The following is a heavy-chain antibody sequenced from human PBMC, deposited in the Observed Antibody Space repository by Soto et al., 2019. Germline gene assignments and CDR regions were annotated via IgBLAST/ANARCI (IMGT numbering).Heavy chain of an antibody. CDR2: IIPILGIA. V-gene: IGHV1-69*02. Sequence: ASVKVSCKASGGTFSSYTISWVRQAPGQGLEWMGRIIPILGIANYAQKFQGRVTITADKSTSTAYMELSSLRSEDTAVYYCATYCSGGSCFPDAFDIWGQGTMVTVSS. J-gene: IGHJ3*02. CDR1: GGTFSSYT. D-gene: IGHD2-15*01. CDR3: ATYCSGGSCFPDAFDI.